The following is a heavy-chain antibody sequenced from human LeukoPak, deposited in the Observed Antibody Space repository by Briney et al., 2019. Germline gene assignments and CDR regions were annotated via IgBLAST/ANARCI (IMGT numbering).Heavy chain of an antibody. CDR2: IRKDGINT. Sequence: PGGSLRLSCAASGFSFSDYGIHWVRQAPGKGLEWVAFIRKDGINTHYVDSVKGRFTISRDTSNKMVYLQMNSLTTEDMAVYYCTKDRADNSWNFDFWGRGTLVAVSS. V-gene: IGHV3-30*02. J-gene: IGHJ4*01. CDR3: TKDRADNSWNFDF. CDR1: GFSFSDYG. D-gene: IGHD1-1*01.